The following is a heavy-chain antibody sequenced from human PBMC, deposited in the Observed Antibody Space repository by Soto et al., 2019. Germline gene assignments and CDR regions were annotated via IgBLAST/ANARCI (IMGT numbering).Heavy chain of an antibody. CDR1: GGSFSGYY. CDR3: ATREQWLTSPDY. J-gene: IGHJ4*02. D-gene: IGHD6-19*01. Sequence: QVQLQQWGAGLLKPSETLSLTCAVYGGSFSGYYWSWIRQPPGKGLEWIGEINHSGSTNYNPSLKSRVTISVDTSKNQFSLKLSSVTAADTAVYYCATREQWLTSPDYWGQGTLVTVSS. V-gene: IGHV4-34*01. CDR2: INHSGST.